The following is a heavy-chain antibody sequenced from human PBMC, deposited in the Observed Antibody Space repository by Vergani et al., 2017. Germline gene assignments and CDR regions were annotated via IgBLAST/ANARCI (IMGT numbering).Heavy chain of an antibody. V-gene: IGHV3-33*08. CDR1: GFTFSSYG. CDR2: IWYDGSNK. CDR3: ASHGIAARWYFDL. Sequence: QVQLVESGGGVVQPGRSLRLSCAASGFTFSSYGMHWVRQAPGKGLEWVAVIWYDGSNKYYADSVKGRFTISRDNSKNTLYLQMNSLRAEDTAVYYCASHGIAARWYFDLWGRGTLVTVSS. D-gene: IGHD6-13*01. J-gene: IGHJ2*01.